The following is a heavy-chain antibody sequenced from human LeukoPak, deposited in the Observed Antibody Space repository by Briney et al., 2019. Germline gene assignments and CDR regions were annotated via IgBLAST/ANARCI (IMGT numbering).Heavy chain of an antibody. CDR3: ARDRRSGITMVRGAFQH. D-gene: IGHD3-10*01. J-gene: IGHJ1*01. CDR2: VDPEDGET. Sequence: ASVKVSCRASGYTFTDYYMHWVQQAPGKGLEWMGRVDPEDGETIYAEKFQGRVTITADTSTDTAYMELSSLRSEDTAVYYCARDRRSGITMVRGAFQHWGQGTLVTVSS. CDR1: GYTFTDYY. V-gene: IGHV1-69-2*01.